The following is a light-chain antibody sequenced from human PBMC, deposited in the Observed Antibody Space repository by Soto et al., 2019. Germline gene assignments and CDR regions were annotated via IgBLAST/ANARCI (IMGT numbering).Light chain of an antibody. CDR1: SSDVGGYNY. J-gene: IGLJ3*02. CDR2: EVS. CDR3: SSYTGSRILV. V-gene: IGLV2-14*01. Sequence: QSALTQPASVSGSPGQSITISCTGTSSDVGGYNYVSWYQQHPGKAPKLMIFEVSNRPSGVSDRFSGSKSGNTASLTVSGLQAEDEADYYCSSYTGSRILVFGGGTEATVL.